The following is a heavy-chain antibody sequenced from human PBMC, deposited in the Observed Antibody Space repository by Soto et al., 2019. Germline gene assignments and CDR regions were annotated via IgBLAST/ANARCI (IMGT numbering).Heavy chain of an antibody. Sequence: SETLSLTCTVSGGSISSGDYYWSWIRQPPGKGLEWIGYIYYSGSTYYNPSLKSRVTISVDTSKNQFSLKLSSVTAADTAVYYCARNAPDPGXYCRGGSCYTDFDYWGQGALVTVSS. V-gene: IGHV4-30-4*01. CDR2: IYYSGST. CDR3: ARNAPDPGXYCRGGSCYTDFDY. CDR1: GGSISSGDYY. J-gene: IGHJ4*02. D-gene: IGHD2-15*01.